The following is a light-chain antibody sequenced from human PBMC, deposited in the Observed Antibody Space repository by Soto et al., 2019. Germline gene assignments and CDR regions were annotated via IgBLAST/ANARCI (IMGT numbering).Light chain of an antibody. CDR1: QSVRSD. CDR3: QQYNDWPPYT. J-gene: IGKJ2*01. Sequence: EIVLTQSPATLSVSPGERATLSCRASQSVRSDLAWYQKKPGQTPRLLIYAASTRVTGIPVRFSGSGSDTEFTLTISGLQSEDVAIYYCQQYNDWPPYTFGQGTKLEIK. V-gene: IGKV3-15*01. CDR2: AAS.